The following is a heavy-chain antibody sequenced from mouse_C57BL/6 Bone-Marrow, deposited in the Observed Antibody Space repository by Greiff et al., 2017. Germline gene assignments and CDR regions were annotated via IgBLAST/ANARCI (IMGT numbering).Heavy chain of an antibody. CDR3: ARLLRKYFDY. Sequence: EVKLMESGGDLVKPGGSLKLSCAASGITFSSYGMSWVRQTPDKRLEWVATISSGGSYTYYPDSVKGRFTISRDNAKNTLYLQMSSLKSEDTAMYYGARLLRKYFDYWGQGTTLTVSS. CDR2: ISSGGSYT. D-gene: IGHD2-3*01. CDR1: GITFSSYG. V-gene: IGHV5-6*01. J-gene: IGHJ2*01.